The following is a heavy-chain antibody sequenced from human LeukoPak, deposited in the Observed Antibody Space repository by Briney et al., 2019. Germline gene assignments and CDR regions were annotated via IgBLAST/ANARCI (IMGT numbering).Heavy chain of an antibody. CDR3: ARDPPDY. J-gene: IGHJ4*02. CDR1: GFIFSSYE. V-gene: IGHV3-48*03. CDR2: ISSSGSTT. Sequence: GGSLRLSCAASGFIFSSYEMNWVRQAPGKGLEWVSYISSSGSTTYYADSVKGRFTISRDNAKNSLYLQTNSLRAEDTGVYYCARDPPDYWGQGILVTVSS.